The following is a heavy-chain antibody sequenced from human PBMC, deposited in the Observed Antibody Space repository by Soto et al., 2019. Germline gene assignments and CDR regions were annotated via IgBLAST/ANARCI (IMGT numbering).Heavy chain of an antibody. CDR1: GFTFSSYE. J-gene: IGHJ6*02. V-gene: IGHV3-48*03. CDR2: ISSSGSTI. D-gene: IGHD6-19*01. Sequence: GSLRLSCAASGFTFSSYEMNWVRQAPGKGLEWVSYISSSGSTIYYADSVKGRFTISRDNAKNSLYLQMNSLRAEDTAVYYCASLSASRSGWYYYYYYGMDVWGQGTTVTAS. CDR3: ASLSASRSGWYYYYYYGMDV.